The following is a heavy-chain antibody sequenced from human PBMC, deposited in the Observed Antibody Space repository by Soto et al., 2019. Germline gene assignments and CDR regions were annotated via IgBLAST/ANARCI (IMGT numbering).Heavy chain of an antibody. J-gene: IGHJ4*02. CDR2: INPNSGGT. CDR3: ARAIAAAVPFFDD. D-gene: IGHD6-13*01. CDR1: GYTFTGYY. Sequence: ASVKVSFKASGYTFTGYYMHWVRQAPGQGLEWMGWINPNSGGTNYAQKFQGWVTMTRDTSISTAYMELSRLRSDDTAVYYCARAIAAAVPFFDDWGQGTLVTVSS. V-gene: IGHV1-2*04.